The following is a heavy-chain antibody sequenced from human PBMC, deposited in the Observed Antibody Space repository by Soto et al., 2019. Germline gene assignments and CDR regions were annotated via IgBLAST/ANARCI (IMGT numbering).Heavy chain of an antibody. J-gene: IGHJ4*02. CDR1: GFTFSNYW. D-gene: IGHD3-10*01. CDR3: ARDNYYGPGSLDY. V-gene: IGHV3-7*04. CDR2: IREDGSEK. Sequence: EVQLVESGGGLVQPGGSLRLSCAASGFTFSNYWMNWVRQAPGKGLEWVANIREDGSEKYYVDSVKGRFTISRDNARDSLYLEMNSPRAEVTAVYYCARDNYYGPGSLDYWGQGALVIVSS.